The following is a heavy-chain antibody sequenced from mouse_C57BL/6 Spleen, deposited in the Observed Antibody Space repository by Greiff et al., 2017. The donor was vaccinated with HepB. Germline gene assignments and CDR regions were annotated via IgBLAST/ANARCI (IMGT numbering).Heavy chain of an antibody. Sequence: EVQLVESGGDLVKPGGSLKLSCAASGFTFSSYGMSWVRQTPDKRLEWVATISSGGSYTYYPDSVKGRFTISRDNAKNTLYLQMSSLKSEDTAMYYCARGNDGYYRTWFAYWGQGTLVTVSA. V-gene: IGHV5-6*01. CDR3: ARGNDGYYRTWFAY. D-gene: IGHD2-3*01. J-gene: IGHJ3*01. CDR2: ISSGGSYT. CDR1: GFTFSSYG.